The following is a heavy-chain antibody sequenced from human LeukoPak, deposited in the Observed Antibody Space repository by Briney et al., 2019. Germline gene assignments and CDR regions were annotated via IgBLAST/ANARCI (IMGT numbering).Heavy chain of an antibody. J-gene: IGHJ4*02. CDR2: INSDGSST. V-gene: IGHV3-74*01. Sequence: PGGSLRLPCAASGCTISSYWMHWVRQAPGKGLVWVSRINSDGSSTSYADSVKGRFTISRDNDKNTLYLQMNSLRAEDTAVYYCARDPYGDLFDYWGQGTLVTVSS. D-gene: IGHD4-17*01. CDR1: GCTISSYW. CDR3: ARDPYGDLFDY.